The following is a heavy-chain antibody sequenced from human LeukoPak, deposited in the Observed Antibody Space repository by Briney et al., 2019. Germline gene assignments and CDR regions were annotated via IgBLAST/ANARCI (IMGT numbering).Heavy chain of an antibody. Sequence: SGGSLRLSCAASGFTFSSYAMHWVRQAPGKGLEWVAVISYDGSNKYYADSVKGRFTISRDNSKNTLYLQMNSLRAEDTAVYYCAGTTGTPWAFDIWGQGTMVTVSS. CDR3: AGTTGTPWAFDI. CDR1: GFTFSSYA. J-gene: IGHJ3*02. V-gene: IGHV3-30-3*01. D-gene: IGHD3-10*01. CDR2: ISYDGSNK.